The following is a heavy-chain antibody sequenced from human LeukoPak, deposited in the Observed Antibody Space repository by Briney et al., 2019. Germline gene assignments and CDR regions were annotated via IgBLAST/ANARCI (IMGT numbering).Heavy chain of an antibody. D-gene: IGHD4/OR15-4a*01. CDR2: ITGSAART. J-gene: IGHJ5*02. V-gene: IGHV3-23*01. Sequence: GGALRLSCAASGFTFSSYAMTWVRQAPGKGLEWVSSITGSAARTYYADSVKGRFTISRDNSKNTLYLQMSSLRAEDTALYYCAKHYGATSTWFDPWGLGTLVTVSS. CDR3: AKHYGATSTWFDP. CDR1: GFTFSSYA.